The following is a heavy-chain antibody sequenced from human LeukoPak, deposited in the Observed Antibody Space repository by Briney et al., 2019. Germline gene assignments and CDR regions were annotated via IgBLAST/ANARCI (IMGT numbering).Heavy chain of an antibody. CDR1: GGSISSSSYY. D-gene: IGHD5-18*01. CDR3: ARHCRDSYGVGY. J-gene: IGHJ4*02. V-gene: IGHV4-39*01. Sequence: SETLSLTCTVSGGSISSSSYYWGWIRQPPGKGLERIGSIYYSGSTYYHPSLKSRVTISVDTSKNQFSLKLSSVSAADTAGYYCARHCRDSYGVGYWGQGTLVTVSS. CDR2: IYYSGST.